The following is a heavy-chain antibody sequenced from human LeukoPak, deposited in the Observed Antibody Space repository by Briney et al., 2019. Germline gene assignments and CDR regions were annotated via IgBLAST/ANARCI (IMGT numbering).Heavy chain of an antibody. CDR3: AKGKAVRSYYYYYYMDV. V-gene: IGHV1-18*01. CDR1: GYTFKSHG. J-gene: IGHJ6*03. CDR2: VSGYNGNT. D-gene: IGHD6-19*01. Sequence: GASVKVSCKASGYTFKSHGINWLRQAPGQGLEWMGWVSGYNGNTDYAQKCQGRVTMTTDRSTNTVYMELSSLRSEDTAVYYCAKGKAVRSYYYYYYMDVWGKGTTVTVSS.